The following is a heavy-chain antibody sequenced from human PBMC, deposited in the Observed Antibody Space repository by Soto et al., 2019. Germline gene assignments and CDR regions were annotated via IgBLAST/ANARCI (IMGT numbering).Heavy chain of an antibody. CDR2: ISAYNGKT. J-gene: IGHJ4*02. CDR3: ARRRGWELLLDKPTYYFDY. CDR1: GYTFTSYG. V-gene: IGHV1-18*04. Sequence: ASVKVSCKASGYTFTSYGISWVRQAPGQGLEWMGWISAYNGKTTYAQKSQGRVILTTDTSTRTAYMELWSLRSDDTAMYYCARRRGWELLLDKPTYYFDYWGQGTLVTVSS. D-gene: IGHD1-26*01.